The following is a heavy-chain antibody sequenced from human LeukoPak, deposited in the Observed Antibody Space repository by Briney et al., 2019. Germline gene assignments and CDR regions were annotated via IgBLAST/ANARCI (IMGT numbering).Heavy chain of an antibody. J-gene: IGHJ3*02. CDR3: ARTASDAFDI. CDR1: AGSTRGYY. CDR2: IYYSGST. Sequence: PSETLSLTCIVSAGSTRGYYWSWIRQPPGKGLEWIGYIYYSGSTNYNPSLKSRVTISVDTSKNQFSLKLSSVTAADTAVYYCARTASDAFDIWGQGTMVTVSS. V-gene: IGHV4-59*08. D-gene: IGHD5-18*01.